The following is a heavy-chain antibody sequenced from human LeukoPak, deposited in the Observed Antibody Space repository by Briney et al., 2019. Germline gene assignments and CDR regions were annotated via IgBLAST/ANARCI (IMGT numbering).Heavy chain of an antibody. CDR2: ISGSDDGT. Sequence: PGGSLRLSCAASGFTFSTYAMSWVRQIPGKGLEWVSAISGSDDGTYYADSVKGRFTISRDNSRNTLYLQMNSLRAEDTAVYYCAKGGADYDILTGYYNPYYYYMDVWGKGTTVTISS. D-gene: IGHD3-9*01. V-gene: IGHV3-23*01. J-gene: IGHJ6*03. CDR1: GFTFSTYA. CDR3: AKGGADYDILTGYYNPYYYYMDV.